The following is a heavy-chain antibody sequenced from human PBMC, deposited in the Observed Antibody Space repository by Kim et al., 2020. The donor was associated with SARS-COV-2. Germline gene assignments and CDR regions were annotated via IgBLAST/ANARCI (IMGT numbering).Heavy chain of an antibody. CDR2: MNPNSGNT. CDR1: GYTFTSYD. CDR3: ARGTSGSYLVIRYYYYMDV. Sequence: ASVKVSCKASGYTFTSYDINWVRQATGQGLEWMGWMNPNSGNTGYAQKFQGRVTMTRNTSISTAYMELSSLRSEDTAVYYCARGTSGSYLVIRYYYYMDVWGKGTTVTVSS. J-gene: IGHJ6*03. V-gene: IGHV1-8*01. D-gene: IGHD1-26*01.